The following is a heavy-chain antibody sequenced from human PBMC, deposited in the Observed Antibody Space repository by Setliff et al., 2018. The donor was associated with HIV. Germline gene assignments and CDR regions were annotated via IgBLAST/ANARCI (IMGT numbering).Heavy chain of an antibody. Sequence: SETLSLTCGVSGYSISSGHYWGWIRQPPGKGLEWIGSIYHSGSTYDSPSLKSRVTISVDTSKNQFSLNLNSVTAADTAVYYCARGLPATNGVWIDYWGQGTLVTVSS. J-gene: IGHJ4*02. CDR2: IYHSGST. CDR1: GYSISSGHY. CDR3: ARGLPATNGVWIDY. V-gene: IGHV4-38-2*01. D-gene: IGHD2-8*01.